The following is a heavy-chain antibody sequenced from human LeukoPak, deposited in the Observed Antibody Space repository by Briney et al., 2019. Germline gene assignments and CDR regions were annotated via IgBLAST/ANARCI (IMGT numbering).Heavy chain of an antibody. CDR3: ARDLDTAMTHFDY. CDR2: IYYSGST. D-gene: IGHD5-18*01. CDR1: GGSISSSSYY. V-gene: IGHV4-39*07. Sequence: SETLSLTCTVSGGSISSSSYYWGWIRRPPGKGLEWIGSIYYSGSTYYNPSLKSRVTISVDTSKNQFSLKLSSVTAADTAVYYCARDLDTAMTHFDYWGQGTLVTVSS. J-gene: IGHJ4*02.